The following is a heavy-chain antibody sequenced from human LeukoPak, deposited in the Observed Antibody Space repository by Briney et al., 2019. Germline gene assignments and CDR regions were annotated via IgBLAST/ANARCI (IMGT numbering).Heavy chain of an antibody. CDR2: ISYSGST. V-gene: IGHV4-59*01. CDR1: GGSISSYY. CDR3: ARDGGYGGSSAYDY. Sequence: SETLSLTCTVSGGSISSYYWSWIRQPPGKGLEWIGYISYSGSTSYNPSLKSRVTMSVDTSKNQFSLKLTSVIAADTAVYYCARDGGYGGSSAYDYWGQGTLVTVSS. D-gene: IGHD4-23*01. J-gene: IGHJ4*02.